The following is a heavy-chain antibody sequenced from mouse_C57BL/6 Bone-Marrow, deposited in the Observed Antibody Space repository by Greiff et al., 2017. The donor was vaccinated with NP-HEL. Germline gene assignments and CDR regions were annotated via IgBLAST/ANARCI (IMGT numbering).Heavy chain of an antibody. CDR2: IDPEDGET. V-gene: IGHV14-2*01. J-gene: IGHJ4*01. CDR1: GFNIKDYY. Sequence: VQLKESGAELVKPGASVKLSCTASGFNIKDYYMHWVKQRTEQGLEWIGRIDPEDGETKYAAKFQGKATITADTSSNTAYLQLSSLTSEDTAVYYCARRWTAQATMDYWGQGTSVTVSS. CDR3: ARRWTAQATMDY. D-gene: IGHD3-2*02.